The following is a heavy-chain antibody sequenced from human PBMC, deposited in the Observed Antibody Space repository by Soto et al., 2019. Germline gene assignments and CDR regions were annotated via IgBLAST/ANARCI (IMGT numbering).Heavy chain of an antibody. J-gene: IGHJ5*02. D-gene: IGHD6-13*01. CDR1: SESFSRYS. V-gene: IGHV4-34*01. CDR3: VTTRGIAVGGSFDH. CDR2: INYYSGST. Sequence: SETLSLTCAVYSESFSRYSWTWIRQPPGKGLEWIGEINYYSGSTYQNPSLKSRVTISVDTSKNQFSLKLSSVAAPDTAIYYCVTTRGIAVGGSFDHWGQGTLVTVSS.